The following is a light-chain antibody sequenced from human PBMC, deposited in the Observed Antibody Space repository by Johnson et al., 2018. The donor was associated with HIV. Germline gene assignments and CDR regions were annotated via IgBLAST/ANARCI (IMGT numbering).Light chain of an antibody. CDR1: SSNIGNNY. CDR2: ENN. V-gene: IGLV1-51*02. CDR3: GTWENRRSTGGV. Sequence: QSVLTQPPSVSAAPGQKVTISCSGSSSNIGNNYVSWYQHLPGTAPKLLIYENNKRPSGIPDRFSGSKSGTSATLGITGLQPGDEADYYCGTWENRRSTGGVFGPGTKVTVL. J-gene: IGLJ1*01.